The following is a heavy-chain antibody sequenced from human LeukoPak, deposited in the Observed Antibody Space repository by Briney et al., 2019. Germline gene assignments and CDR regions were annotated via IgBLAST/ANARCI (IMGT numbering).Heavy chain of an antibody. CDR2: ISAYNDNT. CDR3: ARDDFSPQDYYYYYMDV. V-gene: IGHV1-18*01. CDR1: GYTFTSYG. D-gene: IGHD3-3*01. J-gene: IGHJ6*03. Sequence: ASVKVSCKASGYTFTSYGISWVRQAPGQGLEWMGWISAYNDNTNYAQKLQGRVTMTTDTSTSTAYMELRSLRSDDTAVYYCARDDFSPQDYYYYYMDVWGKGTTVTVSS.